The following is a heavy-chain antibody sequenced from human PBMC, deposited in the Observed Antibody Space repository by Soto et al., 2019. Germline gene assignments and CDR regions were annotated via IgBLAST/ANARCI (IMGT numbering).Heavy chain of an antibody. V-gene: IGHV3-73*02. D-gene: IGHD3-22*01. J-gene: IGHJ5*02. Sequence: EVQLVESGGGVVQPGGSLKLSCEASGFTFFSGSAMHWVRQASGKGLEWVGRIRSKGNNYATAYAASVKGRFTMSRDESTKTADLQMDSLKTEDTAVYYCARGVYHDTSAYCFAWGQGILVTVSS. CDR1: GFTFFSGSA. CDR3: ARGVYHDTSAYCFA. CDR2: IRSKGNNYAT.